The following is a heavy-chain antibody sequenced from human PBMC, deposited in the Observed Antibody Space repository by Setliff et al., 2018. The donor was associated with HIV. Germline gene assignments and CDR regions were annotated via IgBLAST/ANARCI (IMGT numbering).Heavy chain of an antibody. V-gene: IGHV1-46*01. J-gene: IGHJ3*02. Sequence: GASVKVSCKPSGYSFTNHYMHWVRQAPGQGLEWMGVINPTGGSTRNTQKFQGRVAMTRDTSTSTVYMDLSSLRSEDTAVYYCASAGAWQRNALDIWGQGTMVTVSS. CDR3: ASAGAWQRNALDI. D-gene: IGHD5-12*01. CDR1: GYSFTNHY. CDR2: INPTGGST.